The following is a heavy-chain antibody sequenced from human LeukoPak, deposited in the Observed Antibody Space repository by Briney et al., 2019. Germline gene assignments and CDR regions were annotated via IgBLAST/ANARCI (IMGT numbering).Heavy chain of an antibody. CDR3: ATRAVVAASLLGPYGMDV. J-gene: IGHJ6*02. D-gene: IGHD2-15*01. CDR1: GFTFSSYA. Sequence: GGSLRLSCAASGFTFSSYAMSWVRQAPGKGLEWVSAISGSGGSTYYADSVKGRFTISRDNSKNTLYLQMNSLRAEDTAVYYCATRAVVAASLLGPYGMDVWGQGTTVTVSS. CDR2: ISGSGGST. V-gene: IGHV3-23*01.